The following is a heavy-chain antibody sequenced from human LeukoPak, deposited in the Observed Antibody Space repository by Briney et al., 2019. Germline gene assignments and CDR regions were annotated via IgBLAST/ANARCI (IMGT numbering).Heavy chain of an antibody. J-gene: IGHJ4*02. CDR1: GGSISSSSYY. CDR3: ARGITMVWGVIPAIFDY. D-gene: IGHD3-10*01. CDR2: IYYSGST. V-gene: IGHV4-39*01. Sequence: SETLSLTCTVSGGSISSSSYYWGWIRQPPGKGLEWIGSIYYSGSTYYNPSLKSRVTISVDTSKNQFSLKLSSVTAADTAVYYCARGITMVWGVIPAIFDYWGQGTLVTVSS.